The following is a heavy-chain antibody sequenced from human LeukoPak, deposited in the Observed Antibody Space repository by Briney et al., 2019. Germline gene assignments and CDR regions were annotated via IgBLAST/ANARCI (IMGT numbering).Heavy chain of an antibody. CDR3: SRGRWTRSYFFDL. Sequence: SETLSLTCTVSGGSISSYYWSWIRQPPGKGLEWIGYIYYSGSINYNPSLKSRVTISVDTSKNQFSLKLSSVTAADTAVYYCSRGRWTRSYFFDLWGQGTLVTVSS. J-gene: IGHJ4*02. V-gene: IGHV4-59*12. CDR2: IYYSGSI. CDR1: GGSISSYY. D-gene: IGHD3/OR15-3a*01.